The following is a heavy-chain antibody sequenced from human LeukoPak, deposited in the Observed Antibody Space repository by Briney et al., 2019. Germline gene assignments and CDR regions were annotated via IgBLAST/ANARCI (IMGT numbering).Heavy chain of an antibody. CDR2: ISWDGGTT. CDR1: GFTFDDYT. Sequence: PGGSLRLSCAASGFTFDDYTMYWVRQAPGKGLEWVSLISWDGGTTYYADSVKGRFTISRDNSKNSLYLQMNSLRTEDTALYYCAKEMVVAAALDYWGQGNRVTVSS. CDR3: AKEMVVAAALDY. D-gene: IGHD2-15*01. J-gene: IGHJ4*02. V-gene: IGHV3-43*01.